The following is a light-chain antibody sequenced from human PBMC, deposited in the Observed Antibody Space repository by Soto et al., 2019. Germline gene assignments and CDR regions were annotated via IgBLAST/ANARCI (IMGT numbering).Light chain of an antibody. J-gene: IGLJ1*01. CDR3: SSYAGSNNFGV. V-gene: IGLV2-8*01. CDR2: EVN. Sequence: QSALTQPPSASGSPGQSVTISCTGTSSDVGRYNYVSWYQQHPGKAPKLMIYEVNKRPSGVPDRFSGSKSGNTASLTVSGLQAEFFADYYCSSYAGSNNFGVFGTRTSVAVL. CDR1: SSDVGRYNY.